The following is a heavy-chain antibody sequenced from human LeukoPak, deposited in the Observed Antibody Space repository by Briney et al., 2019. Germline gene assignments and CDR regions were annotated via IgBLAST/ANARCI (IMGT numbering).Heavy chain of an antibody. J-gene: IGHJ4*02. CDR1: GFTFSSYA. CDR2: ISGSGGGT. D-gene: IGHD5-12*01. V-gene: IGHV3-23*01. CDR3: AKLVYSGYGPADY. Sequence: PGGSLRLSCAASGFTFSSYAMSWVRQAPGKGLEWVSTISGSGGGTYYADSVKGRFTISRDNSKSTLFLQVNSLRAEETAVYYCAKLVYSGYGPADYWGQGTLVTVSS.